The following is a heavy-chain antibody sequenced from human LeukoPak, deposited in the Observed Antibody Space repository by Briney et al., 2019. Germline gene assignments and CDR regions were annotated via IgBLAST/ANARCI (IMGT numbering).Heavy chain of an antibody. CDR2: INPNSGGT. J-gene: IGHJ4*02. V-gene: IGHV1-2*02. Sequence: ASVKVSCKASGYTFTGYYMHWVRQAPGQGLEWMGWINPNSGGTNYAQKFHGRVTMTRDTSISTAYMELSRLRSDDTAVYYCARQTHYYDSSGYYYEFNNGLDYWGQGTLVTVSS. D-gene: IGHD3-22*01. CDR3: ARQTHYYDSSGYYYEFNNGLDY. CDR1: GYTFTGYY.